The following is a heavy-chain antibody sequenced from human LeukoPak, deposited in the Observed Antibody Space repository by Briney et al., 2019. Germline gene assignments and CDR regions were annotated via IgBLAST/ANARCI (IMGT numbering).Heavy chain of an antibody. CDR2: ISSSSSSYI. CDR3: ARDRSGSYAY. V-gene: IGHV3-21*01. Sequence: GGSLRLSCATSGFTFSSYSMNWVRQAPGKGLEWVSSISSSSSSYIYYADSVKGRFTISRDNAKNSLYLQMNSLRAEDTAVYYCARDRSGSYAYWGQGTLVTVPS. CDR1: GFTFSSYS. J-gene: IGHJ4*02. D-gene: IGHD1-26*01.